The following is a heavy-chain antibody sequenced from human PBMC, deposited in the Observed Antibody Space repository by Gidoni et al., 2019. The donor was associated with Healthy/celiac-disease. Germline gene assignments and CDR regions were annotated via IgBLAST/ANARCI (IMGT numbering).Heavy chain of an antibody. J-gene: IGHJ4*02. Sequence: QVQLQQWGAGLLKPSETLSLTCAVYGGSFSGYYWSWIRQPPGKGLEWSGEIHHSGSTNYNPSLKSRVTISVDTSKNQFSLKLSSVTAADTAVYYCARFRYGDSDPYYFDYWGQGTLVTVSS. CDR3: ARFRYGDSDPYYFDY. V-gene: IGHV4-34*01. CDR1: GGSFSGYY. CDR2: IHHSGST. D-gene: IGHD4-17*01.